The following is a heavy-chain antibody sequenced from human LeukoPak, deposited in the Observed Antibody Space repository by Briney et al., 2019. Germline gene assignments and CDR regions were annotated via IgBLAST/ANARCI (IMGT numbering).Heavy chain of an antibody. CDR3: ARLYGSGSYYKDYYYYGMDV. CDR1: GGSISSSTW. V-gene: IGHV4-4*02. CDR2: IYYSGGT. J-gene: IGHJ6*02. D-gene: IGHD3-10*01. Sequence: PSGTLSLTCAVSGGSISSSTWWSWVRQPPGKGLEWIGSIYYSGGTYYNPSLKSRVTISVDTSKNQFSLKLSSVTAADTAVYYCARLYGSGSYYKDYYYYGMDVWGQGTTVTVSS.